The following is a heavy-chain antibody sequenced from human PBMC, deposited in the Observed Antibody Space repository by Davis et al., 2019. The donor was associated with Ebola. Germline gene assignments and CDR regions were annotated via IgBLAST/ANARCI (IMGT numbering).Heavy chain of an antibody. CDR3: ARGGGSSWFAY. D-gene: IGHD6-13*01. CDR2: TSGSGDST. V-gene: IGHV3-23*01. CDR1: GFTFTNYA. Sequence: ESLKISCAASGFTFTNYAMSWVRQAPGKGLEWVAATSGSGDSTHHADSVKGRFVISRDNSKDTLYLRMNRLRAEDTAVYYCARGGGSSWFAYWGQGTLVTVSS. J-gene: IGHJ5*01.